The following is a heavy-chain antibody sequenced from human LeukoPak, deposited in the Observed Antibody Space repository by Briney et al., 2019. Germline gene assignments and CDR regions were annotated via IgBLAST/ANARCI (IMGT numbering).Heavy chain of an antibody. CDR2: INHSGST. J-gene: IGHJ6*03. D-gene: IGHD4-23*01. CDR3: ATRPTPPYYYYYMDV. Sequence: SETLSLTCTVSGDSNTNSIYYWAWIRQPPGKGLEWIGEINHSGSTNYNPSLKSRVTISVDTSKNQFSLKLNSVTAADTAVYYCATRPTPPYYYYYMDVWGKGTTVTVSS. CDR1: GDSNTNSIYY. V-gene: IGHV4-39*07.